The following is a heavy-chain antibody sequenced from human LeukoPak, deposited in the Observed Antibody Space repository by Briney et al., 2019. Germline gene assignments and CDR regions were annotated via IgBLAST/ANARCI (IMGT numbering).Heavy chain of an antibody. CDR1: GFTFSSYS. V-gene: IGHV3-21*04. Sequence: GGSLRLSCAASGFTFSSYSMNWVRQAPGKGLEWVSSISSSSSYIYYADSVRGRFTISRDNAKNSLYLQMNSLRAEDTAVYYCARDRAVTILGGMDVWGQGTTVTVSS. CDR3: ARDRAVTILGGMDV. D-gene: IGHD3-3*01. J-gene: IGHJ6*02. CDR2: ISSSSSYI.